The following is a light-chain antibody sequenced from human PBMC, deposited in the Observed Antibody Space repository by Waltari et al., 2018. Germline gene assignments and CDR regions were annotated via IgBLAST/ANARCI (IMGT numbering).Light chain of an antibody. J-gene: IGLJ3*02. CDR2: NTN. CDR1: TSNIGTNP. Sequence: QSVLTQPPSASGTPGQRVAISCSGTTSNIGTNPVTWYQQLPGTAPKRLIYNTNQRPSEVPDRFSGSKSGTSASLAISGLQSEDEAEYYCAAWDDSLNGPWVFGGGTKLTVL. CDR3: AAWDDSLNGPWV. V-gene: IGLV1-44*01.